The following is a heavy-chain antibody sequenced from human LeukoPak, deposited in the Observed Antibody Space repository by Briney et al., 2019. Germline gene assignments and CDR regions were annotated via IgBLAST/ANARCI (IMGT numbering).Heavy chain of an antibody. CDR3: ATLPPEYYYDSSGYHNFVY. CDR2: FDPEDGET. CDR1: GYTLTELS. Sequence: ASVKVSCKVSGYTLTELSMHWVRQAPGKGLGWMGGFDPEDGETIYAQKFQGRVTMTEDASTDTAYMELSSLRSEDTDVYDCATLPPEYYYDSSGYHNFVYWGQGNLVTVSS. D-gene: IGHD3-22*01. V-gene: IGHV1-24*01. J-gene: IGHJ4*02.